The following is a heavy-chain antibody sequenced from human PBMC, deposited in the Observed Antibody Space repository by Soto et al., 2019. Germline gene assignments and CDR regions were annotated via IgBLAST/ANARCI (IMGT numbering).Heavy chain of an antibody. CDR3: ARERQWDPLPY. D-gene: IGHD1-26*01. CDR2: VSGYNRNT. CDR1: GYTFRNYG. V-gene: IGHV1-18*01. J-gene: IGHJ4*02. Sequence: VQLVQSGAEVKKPGASVKVSCEAYGYTFRNYGITWVRQAPGQGLEWIGWVSGYNRNTNYAQRFEDTVTMTTDTSTSIAYLELRRLRIDYTAVYYCARERQWDPLPYWGPGTLLVVS.